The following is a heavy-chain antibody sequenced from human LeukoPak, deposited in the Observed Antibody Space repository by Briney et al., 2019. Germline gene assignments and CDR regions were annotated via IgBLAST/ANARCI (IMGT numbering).Heavy chain of an antibody. CDR2: ISAYDGNT. CDR3: ARDYCSSTSCSPFDY. J-gene: IGHJ4*02. Sequence: GASVKVSCKASGYTFINYGLSWVRQAPGQGLEWMGWISAYDGNTNYPQKPQGRVTMTTDTSTSTAYMELRSLRSDDTAVYYCARDYCSSTSCSPFDYWGQGTLVTVSS. V-gene: IGHV1-18*01. CDR1: GYTFINYG. D-gene: IGHD2-2*01.